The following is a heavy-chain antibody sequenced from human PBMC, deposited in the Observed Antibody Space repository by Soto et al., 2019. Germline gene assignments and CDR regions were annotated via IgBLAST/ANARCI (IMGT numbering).Heavy chain of an antibody. CDR3: AKDLMAVAGTGTGY. D-gene: IGHD6-19*01. J-gene: IGHJ1*01. CDR1: GFTFSSYA. Sequence: EVLLLESGGGLVQPGGSLRLSCAASGFTFSSYAMSWVRQAPGKGLEWVSAISGSGGSTYYADSVKGRFTISRDNSTNTLYLQMSSLRAEDTAVYYCAKDLMAVAGTGTGYWGQGTLVTVSS. CDR2: ISGSGGST. V-gene: IGHV3-23*01.